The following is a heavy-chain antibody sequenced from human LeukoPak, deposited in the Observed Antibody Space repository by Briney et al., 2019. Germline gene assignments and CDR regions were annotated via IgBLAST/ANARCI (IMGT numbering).Heavy chain of an antibody. V-gene: IGHV3-21*01. CDR1: GFTFSTYS. CDR3: ARDDYSTSWYIVDI. CDR2: ISPSSDYI. J-gene: IGHJ3*02. D-gene: IGHD6-13*01. Sequence: PGGSLRLSCAASGFTFSTYSMNWVRQAPGKGLEWVSSISPSSDYIYYADSVKGRFTISRDNAKNSLYLQMNSLRAEDTPLYYCARDDYSTSWYIVDIWGQGTMVTVSP.